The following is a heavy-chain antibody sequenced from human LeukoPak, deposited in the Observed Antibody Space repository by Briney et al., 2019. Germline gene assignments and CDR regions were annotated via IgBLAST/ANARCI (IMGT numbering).Heavy chain of an antibody. CDR1: GGSISSSSYY. CDR2: IYYSGST. J-gene: IGHJ4*02. CDR3: ASLRTGDFDY. D-gene: IGHD3-10*01. Sequence: SETLSLTCTVSGGSISSSSYYWGWLRPPPGKGLEWIGSIYYSGSTYYNPSFKSRLTISVDTSKNQFSLKLSSVTAADTAVYYCASLRTGDFDYWGQGALVTVSS. V-gene: IGHV4-39*01.